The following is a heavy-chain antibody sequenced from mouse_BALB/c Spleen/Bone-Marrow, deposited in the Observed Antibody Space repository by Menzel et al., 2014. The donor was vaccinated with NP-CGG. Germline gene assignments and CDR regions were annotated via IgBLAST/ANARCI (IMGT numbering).Heavy chain of an antibody. D-gene: IGHD2-4*01. Sequence: EVKLMESGGGLVQPGGSLRLSCATSGFTISDYYIRWVRQPPGKALEWLGFIGNKAYGDTKEYSTSVQGRFTISRDNSQSILYLQKNTLRAEDSGAYCCAADNDYDSDGDGAMDYWGQGTSVTVSS. CDR3: AADNDYDSDGDGAMDY. CDR1: GFTISDYY. J-gene: IGHJ4*01. V-gene: IGHV7-3*02. CDR2: IGNKAYGDTK.